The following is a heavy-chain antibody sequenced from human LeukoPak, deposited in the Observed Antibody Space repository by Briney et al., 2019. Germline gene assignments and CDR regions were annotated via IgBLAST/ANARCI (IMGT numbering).Heavy chain of an antibody. D-gene: IGHD6-13*01. CDR2: ISYDGSNK. Sequence: PGRSLRLSCAASGFTFSSYAMHWVRQAPGKGLEWEAVISYDGSNKYYADSVKGRFTISRDNSKNTLYLQMNSLRAEDTAVYYCARALYSSSPPEFDYWGQGTLVTVSS. CDR3: ARALYSSSPPEFDY. V-gene: IGHV3-30*04. CDR1: GFTFSSYA. J-gene: IGHJ4*02.